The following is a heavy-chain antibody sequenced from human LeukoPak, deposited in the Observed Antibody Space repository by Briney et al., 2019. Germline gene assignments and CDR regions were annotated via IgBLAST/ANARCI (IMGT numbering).Heavy chain of an antibody. Sequence: PSETLSLTCTVSGGSISSYSWTWIRQPPGKGLEWIGYIYYSGSTNYNPSLKSRVTISVDTSNNQFSLKLSSVTAADTAVYYCARERGAGTLDYWGQGTLVTVSS. CDR1: GGSISSYS. CDR3: ARERGAGTLDY. CDR2: IYYSGST. V-gene: IGHV4-59*01. D-gene: IGHD6-19*01. J-gene: IGHJ4*02.